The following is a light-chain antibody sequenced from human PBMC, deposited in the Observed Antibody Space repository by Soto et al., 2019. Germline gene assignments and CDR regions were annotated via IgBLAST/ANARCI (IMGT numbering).Light chain of an antibody. CDR2: EVT. Sequence: QSALTQPASVSGSPGQSITISCTGTNSDIGGYNLVSWYQQLPDKAPRLMIYEVTKRPSGVSHRFFGSKSGDTASLTISGLLAEDEADYYCCSFAGSSTPMIFGGGTKLTVL. J-gene: IGLJ2*01. V-gene: IGLV2-23*02. CDR3: CSFAGSSTPMI. CDR1: NSDIGGYNL.